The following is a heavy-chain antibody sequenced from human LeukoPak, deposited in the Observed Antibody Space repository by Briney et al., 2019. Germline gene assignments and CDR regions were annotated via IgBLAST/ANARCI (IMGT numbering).Heavy chain of an antibody. CDR3: ARRHFGSSLRDY. D-gene: IGHD6-6*01. CDR2: IYYSGTT. Sequence: SETLSLTCNVSGGSISSSSYYWGWIRQPPGQGLEWIGNIYYSGTTSYNPSLKSRVTIFVDMSQNQFSLKLTSVTAADTAVYYCARRHFGSSLRDYWGQGTLVTVSS. J-gene: IGHJ4*02. CDR1: GGSISSSSYY. V-gene: IGHV4-39*01.